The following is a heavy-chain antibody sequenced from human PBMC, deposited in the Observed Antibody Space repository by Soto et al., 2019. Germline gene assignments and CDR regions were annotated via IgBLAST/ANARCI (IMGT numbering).Heavy chain of an antibody. V-gene: IGHV3-74*01. D-gene: IGHD5-18*01. J-gene: IGHJ6*02. CDR3: ARGTAMPDYYGMAV. CDR2: INSDGSST. Sequence: EVQLVESGGGLVQPGRSLRLSCAASGFIFNSYWMHWVRQAPGKGLVWVSRINSDGSSTSYADSVKGRFTISRDNAKNTLYLQMNSLRAEDTAVYYCARGTAMPDYYGMAVWGQGTTVTVSS. CDR1: GFIFNSYW.